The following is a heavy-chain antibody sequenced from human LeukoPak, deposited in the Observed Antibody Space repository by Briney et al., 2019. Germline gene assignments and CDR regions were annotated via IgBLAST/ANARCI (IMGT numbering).Heavy chain of an antibody. J-gene: IGHJ3*02. CDR3: ARVPWTGYSSSYGAFDI. D-gene: IGHD6-13*01. CDR1: GGSISSYY. Sequence: SETLSLTCTVSGGSISSYYWSWIRQPPGKGLERIGYIYYSGSTNYNPSLKSRVTISVDTSKNQFSLKLSSVTAADTAVYYCARVPWTGYSSSYGAFDIWGQGTMVTVSS. CDR2: IYYSGST. V-gene: IGHV4-59*08.